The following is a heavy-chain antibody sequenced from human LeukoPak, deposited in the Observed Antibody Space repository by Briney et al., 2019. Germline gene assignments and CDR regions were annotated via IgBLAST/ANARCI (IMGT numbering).Heavy chain of an antibody. D-gene: IGHD3-10*01. Sequence: PSETLSLTCTVSGGSISSSSYYWGWIRQPPGKGLEWIGSIYYSGSTYYNPSLKSRVTISVDTSKNQFSLKLSSVTAADTAVYYCARLKAYYYGSGSSNSFDYWGQGTLVTVSS. CDR1: GGSISSSSYY. CDR2: IYYSGST. J-gene: IGHJ4*02. CDR3: ARLKAYYYGSGSSNSFDY. V-gene: IGHV4-39*01.